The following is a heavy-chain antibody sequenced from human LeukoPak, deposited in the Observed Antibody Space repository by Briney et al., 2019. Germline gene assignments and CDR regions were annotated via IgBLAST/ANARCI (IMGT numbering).Heavy chain of an antibody. J-gene: IGHJ3*02. Sequence: ASVKVSCKASGYTFTSYDINWVRQATGQGLEWMGWMNPNSGNTGYAQKFQGRVTITRNTSISTAYMELSSLRSEDTAVYYCARGGIAAAGISDAFDIWGQGTMVTVSS. V-gene: IGHV1-8*03. CDR3: ARGGIAAAGISDAFDI. CDR2: MNPNSGNT. CDR1: GYTFTSYD. D-gene: IGHD6-13*01.